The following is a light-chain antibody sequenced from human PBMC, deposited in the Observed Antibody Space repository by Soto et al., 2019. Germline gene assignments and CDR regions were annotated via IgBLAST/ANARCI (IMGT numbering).Light chain of an antibody. CDR1: QSVSSNY. CDR2: GAS. V-gene: IGKV3-20*01. J-gene: IGKJ1*01. CDR3: HHYGSSPRT. Sequence: EIVLTQSPGTLSLSPGERATLSCRASQSVSSNYLAWYQQKPGQAPRLLIYGASSRATGIPDRFSGGGSGTDFTLTISRLEPEDLAVYYCHHYGSSPRTFGQGTKVEIK.